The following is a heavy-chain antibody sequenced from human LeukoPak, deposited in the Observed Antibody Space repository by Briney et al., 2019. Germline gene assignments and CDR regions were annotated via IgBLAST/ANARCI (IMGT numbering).Heavy chain of an antibody. Sequence: ASVKVSCKVSGYTFTDYYMHWVQQAHGKGLEWMGLVDPEDGETIYAEKFQGRVTITADTSTDTAYMELSSLRAEDTAVYYCAKDPVVGRITMIFIDYWGQGTLVTVSS. V-gene: IGHV1-69-2*01. CDR2: VDPEDGET. CDR3: AKDPVVGRITMIFIDY. CDR1: GYTFTDYY. D-gene: IGHD3-22*01. J-gene: IGHJ4*02.